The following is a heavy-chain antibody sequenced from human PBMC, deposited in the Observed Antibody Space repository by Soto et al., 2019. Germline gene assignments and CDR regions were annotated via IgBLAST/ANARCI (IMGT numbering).Heavy chain of an antibody. CDR3: ARSQGSSTSLEIYYYYYYGMDV. Sequence: QVQLVQSGAEVKKPGSSVKVSCKASGGTFGSYAISWVRQAPGQGLEWMGGIIPITATENYAQKFQGRVTITADESTSTASMQLSSLRSEDTAVYYCARSQGSSTSLEIYYYYYYGMDVWGQGTTVTVSS. J-gene: IGHJ6*02. D-gene: IGHD2-2*01. V-gene: IGHV1-69*01. CDR2: IIPITATE. CDR1: GGTFGSYA.